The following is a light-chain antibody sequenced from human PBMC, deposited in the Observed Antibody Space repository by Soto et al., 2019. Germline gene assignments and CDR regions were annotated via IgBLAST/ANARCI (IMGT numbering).Light chain of an antibody. CDR1: ESVRGTY. CDR2: AVS. Sequence: EIVLTQSPGTLSLSPGERATLSCRASESVRGTYLAWYQKRPGQAPRLLIYAVSTRAAGIPERFSGSGSGTDFTLTIRSLEPEDFAVYYCQQFGASPLYSFGQGTELEIK. V-gene: IGKV3-20*01. CDR3: QQFGASPLYS. J-gene: IGKJ2*03.